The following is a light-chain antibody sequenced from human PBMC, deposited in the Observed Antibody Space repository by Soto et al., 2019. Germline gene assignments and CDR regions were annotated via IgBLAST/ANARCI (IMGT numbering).Light chain of an antibody. Sequence: DIQITQSPSSLSASVGARVSITCQASQDIRTSLSWFQQKQGRAPKLLIYGASNLETGVPSRFRGSGSGTDFTFTISSLQPEDIATYYCQQYDNLPPFTFGPGTKVDIK. CDR2: GAS. J-gene: IGKJ3*01. V-gene: IGKV1-33*01. CDR3: QQYDNLPPFT. CDR1: QDIRTS.